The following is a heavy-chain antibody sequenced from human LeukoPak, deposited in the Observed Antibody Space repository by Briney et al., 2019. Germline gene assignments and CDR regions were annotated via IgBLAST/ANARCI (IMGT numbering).Heavy chain of an antibody. Sequence: SETLSLTCAVYGGSFNGYYWSWIRQPPGKGLEWIGEINHSGSTNYNPSLKSRVTISVDTSKNQFSLKLSSVTAADTAVYYCARGVRDTAMVGFDYWGQGTLVTVSS. CDR2: INHSGST. D-gene: IGHD5-18*01. V-gene: IGHV4-34*01. CDR3: ARGVRDTAMVGFDY. J-gene: IGHJ4*02. CDR1: GGSFNGYY.